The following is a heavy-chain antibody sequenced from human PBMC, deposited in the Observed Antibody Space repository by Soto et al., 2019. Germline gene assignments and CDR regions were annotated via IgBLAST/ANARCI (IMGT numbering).Heavy chain of an antibody. CDR2: IYYSGST. CDR3: ARVVESGYDLGEYYFVY. J-gene: IGHJ4*02. CDR1: GGSISSYY. D-gene: IGHD5-12*01. Sequence: SETLSLTCTVSGGSISSYYWSWIRQPPGKGLEWIGYIYYSGSTNYNPSLKSRVTISVDTSKNQFSLKLSSVTAADTAVYYCARVVESGYDLGEYYFVYWGQGILVNVSS. V-gene: IGHV4-59*01.